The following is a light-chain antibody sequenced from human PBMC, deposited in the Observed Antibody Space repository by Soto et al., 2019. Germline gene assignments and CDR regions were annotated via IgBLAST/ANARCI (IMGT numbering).Light chain of an antibody. Sequence: AIQMTQSPSSLSASVGDRVTITCRASQGIRNDLAWYQQKPGKAPKLLIYDASTLQSGVSSRFSGSVSGTDFTLTISGLQPDDFATYYCLQEYNYPRTFGQGTKVEIK. CDR3: LQEYNYPRT. J-gene: IGKJ1*01. V-gene: IGKV1-6*01. CDR2: DAS. CDR1: QGIRND.